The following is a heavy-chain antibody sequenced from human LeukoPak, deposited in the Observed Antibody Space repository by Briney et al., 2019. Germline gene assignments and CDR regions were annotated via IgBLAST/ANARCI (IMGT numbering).Heavy chain of an antibody. V-gene: IGHV3-33*01. CDR3: ASQPLDY. Sequence: GRSLRLSCAASGFTFSTYGIHWVRQAPGKGLEWVAIIWYDGSNKYYADSVRGRFTISRDNAKNSLYLQMNSLRVEDTAVYYCASQPLDYWGQGTLVTVSS. CDR2: IWYDGSNK. CDR1: GFTFSTYG. J-gene: IGHJ4*02.